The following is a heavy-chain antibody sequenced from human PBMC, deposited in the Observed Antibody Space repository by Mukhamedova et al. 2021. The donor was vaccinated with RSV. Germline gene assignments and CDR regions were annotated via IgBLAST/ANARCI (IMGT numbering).Heavy chain of an antibody. CDR3: AHGRAGIES. CDR2: IKKDGSEK. D-gene: IGHD3-10*01. V-gene: IGHV3-7*01. Sequence: GLECVAHIKKDGSEKYYVDSVKGRFTISRDNAKNSLYLQMSNLRAEDTAIYYCAHGRAGIESWGQGTLVTVSS. J-gene: IGHJ4*02.